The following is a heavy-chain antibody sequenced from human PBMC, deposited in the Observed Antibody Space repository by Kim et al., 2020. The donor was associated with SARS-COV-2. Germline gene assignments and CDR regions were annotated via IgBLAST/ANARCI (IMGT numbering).Heavy chain of an antibody. J-gene: IGHJ3*02. D-gene: IGHD1-26*01. CDR3: ARARAVGNCADALDS. V-gene: IGHV3-23*05. Sequence: AEAVKGRFTISRDNSTNTLYLQMNTLRAEDTALYYCARARAVGNCADALDSWGQGTMVTVSS.